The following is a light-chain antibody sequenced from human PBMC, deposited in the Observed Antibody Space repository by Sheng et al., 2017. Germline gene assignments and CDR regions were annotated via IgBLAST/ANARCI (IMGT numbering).Light chain of an antibody. CDR1: NIGSKS. V-gene: IGLV3-21*02. Sequence: SYVLTQPPSASVAPGQTARITCGGDNIGSKSVHWYQQKPGQAPVLVVYDDRDRPSGIPERFSGSNSGNTATLTISRVEVGDEADYHCQVWDSRSDHVVFGGGTKLTV. CDR2: DDR. J-gene: IGLJ3*02. CDR3: QVWDSRSDHVV.